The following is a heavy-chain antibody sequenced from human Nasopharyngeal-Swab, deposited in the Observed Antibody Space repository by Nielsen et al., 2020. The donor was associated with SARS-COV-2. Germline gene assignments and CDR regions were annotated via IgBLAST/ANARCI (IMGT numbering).Heavy chain of an antibody. CDR3: ARSKAAHNWFDP. D-gene: IGHD6-6*01. J-gene: IGHJ5*02. V-gene: IGHV4-59*01. CDR1: GGSISSYY. CDR2: IYYSGST. Sequence: SETLSLTCTVSGGSISSYYWSWIRQPPGKGLEWIGYIYYSGSTNYNPSPKSRVTISVDTSKNQFSLKLSSVTAADTAVYYCARSKAAHNWFDPWGQGTLVTVSS.